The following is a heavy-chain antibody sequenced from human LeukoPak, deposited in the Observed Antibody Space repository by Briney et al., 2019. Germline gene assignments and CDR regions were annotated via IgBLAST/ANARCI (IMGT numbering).Heavy chain of an antibody. D-gene: IGHD5-18*01. CDR2: ISGSGGST. J-gene: IGHJ4*02. CDR1: GFTFSSYA. CDR3: AKGDGYSYGFVGDY. Sequence: GGSLRLSCAASGFTFSSYAMSWVRRAPGKGLEWVSAISGSGGSTYYADSVKGRFTISRDNSKNTLYLQMNSLRAEDTAVYYCAKGDGYSYGFVGDYWGQGTLVTVSS. V-gene: IGHV3-23*01.